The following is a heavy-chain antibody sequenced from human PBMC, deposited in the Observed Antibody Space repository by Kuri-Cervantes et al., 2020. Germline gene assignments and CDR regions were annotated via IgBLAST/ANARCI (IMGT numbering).Heavy chain of an antibody. V-gene: IGHV4-38-2*01. J-gene: IGHJ6*03. Sequence: SETLSLTCAVSGYSISSGYYWCWIRRPPGKGQEWIGTIYYSGSTYYNPSLKSRVTISVDTSKNQFSLNLSSVTAADTAVYYCARVTGLYYYYYYMDVWGKGTTVTVSS. CDR1: GYSISSGYY. D-gene: IGHD7-27*01. CDR3: ARVTGLYYYYYYMDV. CDR2: IYYSGST.